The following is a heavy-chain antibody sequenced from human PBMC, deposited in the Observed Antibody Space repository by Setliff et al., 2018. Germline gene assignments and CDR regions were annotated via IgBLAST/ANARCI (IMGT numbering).Heavy chain of an antibody. D-gene: IGHD4-4*01. V-gene: IGHV3-33*08. CDR3: GRDDDTTSHYSILNF. CDR1: GFILRNYG. Sequence: EGSLRLSGTASGFILRNYGIHWVRQAPGKGLEWVAVFWADGNRRFYAASVKGRFTVSRDLSIDTVFLQMDSICAADPALYYCGRDDDTTSHYSILNFWGQGTMVTVSS. CDR2: FWADGNRR. J-gene: IGHJ3*01.